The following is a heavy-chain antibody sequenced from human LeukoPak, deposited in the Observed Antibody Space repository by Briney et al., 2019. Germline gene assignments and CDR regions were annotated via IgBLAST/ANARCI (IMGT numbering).Heavy chain of an antibody. Sequence: PSETLSLTCTVSGGSISSGGYYWSWIRQHPGKGLEWIGYIYYSGSTYYNPSLKSRVTISVDTSKNQFSLKLSSVTAADTAVYYCARVVATFDWLSDYYYYGMDVWGQGTTVTVSS. V-gene: IGHV4-31*03. J-gene: IGHJ6*02. CDR2: IYYSGST. CDR3: ARVVATFDWLSDYYYYGMDV. CDR1: GGSISSGGYY. D-gene: IGHD3-9*01.